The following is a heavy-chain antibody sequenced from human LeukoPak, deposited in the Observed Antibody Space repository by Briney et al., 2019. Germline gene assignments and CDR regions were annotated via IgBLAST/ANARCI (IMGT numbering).Heavy chain of an antibody. CDR2: ISSSGSTI. CDR3: ASSVVPAAIDY. CDR1: GFTFSSYE. D-gene: IGHD2-2*01. J-gene: IGHJ4*02. V-gene: IGHV3-48*03. Sequence: GGSLRLSCAASGFTFSSYETNWVRQAPGKGLEWVSYISSSGSTIYYADSVKGRFTISRDNAKNSLYLQMNSLRAEDTAVYYCASSVVPAAIDYWGQGTLVTVSS.